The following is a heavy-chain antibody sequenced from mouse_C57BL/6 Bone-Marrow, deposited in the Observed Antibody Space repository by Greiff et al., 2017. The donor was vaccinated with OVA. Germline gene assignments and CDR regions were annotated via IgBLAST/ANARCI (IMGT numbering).Heavy chain of an antibody. CDR3: ARSPPRYGSSSYYFDY. J-gene: IGHJ2*01. D-gene: IGHD1-1*01. V-gene: IGHV3-8*01. CDR1: GYSITSDY. Sequence: EVKVEESGPGLAKPSQTLSLTCSVTGYSITSDYWNWIRKFPGNKLEYMGYISYSGSTYYNPSLKRRISITRDTSKNQYYLQLNSVTTEDTATYYCARSPPRYGSSSYYFDYWGQGTTLTVSS. CDR2: ISYSGST.